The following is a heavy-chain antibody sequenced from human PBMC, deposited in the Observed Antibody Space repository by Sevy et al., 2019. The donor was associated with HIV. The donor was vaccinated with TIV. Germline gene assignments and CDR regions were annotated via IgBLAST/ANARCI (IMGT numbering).Heavy chain of an antibody. CDR1: GFTFSNAW. CDR2: IKGKIYDGTI. Sequence: GGSLRLSCAASGFTFSNAWMSWVRQAPGKGLEWVGRIKGKIYDGTIDYAAPVKGRFSISRDDSKNTMYLQMNSLKTEDTAVYYCTTVSWPQEDYYNYWGQGTLVTVSS. CDR3: TTVSWPQEDYYNY. J-gene: IGHJ4*02. V-gene: IGHV3-15*01. D-gene: IGHD6-13*01.